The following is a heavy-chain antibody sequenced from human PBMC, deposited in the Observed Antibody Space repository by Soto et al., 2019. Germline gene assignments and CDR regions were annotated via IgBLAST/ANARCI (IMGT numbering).Heavy chain of an antibody. J-gene: IGHJ6*02. D-gene: IGHD2-15*01. Sequence: ASVKVSCKASGGTFSSYAISWVRQAPGQGLEWMGGIIPIFGTANYAQKFQGRVTITADESTSTAYMELSSLRSEDTAVYYCASDDCSGGSCGNYYYYGMDVWGQGTTVTVSS. CDR1: GGTFSSYA. V-gene: IGHV1-69*13. CDR3: ASDDCSGGSCGNYYYYGMDV. CDR2: IIPIFGTA.